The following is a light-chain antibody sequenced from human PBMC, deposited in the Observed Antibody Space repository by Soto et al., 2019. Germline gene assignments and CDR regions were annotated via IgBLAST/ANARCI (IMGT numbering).Light chain of an antibody. V-gene: IGKV3-11*01. CDR2: DAS. Sequence: ELVLTQSPGTLSLSPGERATLSCRASQSVGSFLAWYQQKPGQAPRLLIYDASNRATGIPARFSGSGSGTDFTLTISSLEPEDFSVYYCLQRSNWPLTFGGGTKVDIK. CDR1: QSVGSF. J-gene: IGKJ4*01. CDR3: LQRSNWPLT.